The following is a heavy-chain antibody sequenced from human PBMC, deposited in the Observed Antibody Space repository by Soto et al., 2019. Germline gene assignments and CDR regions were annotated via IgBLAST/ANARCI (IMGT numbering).Heavy chain of an antibody. CDR2: IYYSGST. J-gene: IGHJ4*02. V-gene: IGHV4-59*01. CDR3: ARDLWGYCGTDCYPLDV. Sequence: SETLSLTCTVSGGSISSYYWSWIRQPPGKGLEWIGYIYYSGSTNYNPSLKSRVTISVDTSKNQFSLKLNSVTAADTAVYYCARDLWGYCGTDCYPLDVWGQGTLVTVSS. CDR1: GGSISSYY. D-gene: IGHD2-21*02.